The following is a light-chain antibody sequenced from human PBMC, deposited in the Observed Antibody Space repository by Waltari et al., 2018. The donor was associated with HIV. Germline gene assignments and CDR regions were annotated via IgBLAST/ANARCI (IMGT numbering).Light chain of an antibody. V-gene: IGLV3-25*03. J-gene: IGLJ2*01. CDR1: SFPKQA. CDR3: QSSDISGNYWV. Sequence: SYGLTQPPSVSVSPGQTATITCSGDSFPKQAGYWYQQKPGHAPVMVIYKDRESPSGIPERFSGSSSATTATLTISGVQPEDEADYYCQSSDISGNYWVLGGGTKLTVL. CDR2: KDR.